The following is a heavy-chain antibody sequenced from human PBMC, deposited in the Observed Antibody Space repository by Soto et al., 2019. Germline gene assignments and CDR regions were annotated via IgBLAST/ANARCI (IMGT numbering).Heavy chain of an antibody. D-gene: IGHD3-16*01. CDR1: DGSVNTGNYY. V-gene: IGHV4-61*01. Sequence: VQLQESGPGLVKPSETLSLTCSVSDGSVNTGNYYWSWIRQPPGKGLEWIGNIFYIGTTNYTPSLKSRVTISVDTSKNQFSLKVTSVTAADTAVYFCAREEKQLSRYGGDFDYWGQGILVTVSS. CDR2: IFYIGTT. J-gene: IGHJ4*02. CDR3: AREEKQLSRYGGDFDY.